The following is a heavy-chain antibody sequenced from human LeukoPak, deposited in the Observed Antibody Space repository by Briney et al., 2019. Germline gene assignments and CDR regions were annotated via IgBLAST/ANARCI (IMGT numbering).Heavy chain of an antibody. CDR2: IFSSGST. Sequence: SETLSLTCTVSGGSLSLFYWSWIRQSPGKGLEWIGYIFSSGSTTYNPSLKSRVTISLDTLTNQFSLMQNTMTAADKTIFYCAGYDYDAAFQIWGRGTMVIVSS. D-gene: IGHD3-22*01. CDR1: GGSLSLFY. V-gene: IGHV4-59*01. CDR3: AGYDYDAAFQI. J-gene: IGHJ3*02.